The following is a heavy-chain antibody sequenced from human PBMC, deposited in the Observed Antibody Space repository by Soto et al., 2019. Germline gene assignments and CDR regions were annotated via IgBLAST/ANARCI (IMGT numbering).Heavy chain of an antibody. D-gene: IGHD6-13*01. Sequence: PSETLSLTCAVYGGSFSGYYWGWIRQPPGKGLEWIGEINHSGSTNYNPSLKSRVTISVDTSKNQFSLKLSSVTAADTAVYYCARGGRSSSWYYYGMDVWGQGTTVTVSS. CDR3: ARGGRSSSWYYYGMDV. CDR2: INHSGST. V-gene: IGHV4-34*01. J-gene: IGHJ6*02. CDR1: GGSFSGYY.